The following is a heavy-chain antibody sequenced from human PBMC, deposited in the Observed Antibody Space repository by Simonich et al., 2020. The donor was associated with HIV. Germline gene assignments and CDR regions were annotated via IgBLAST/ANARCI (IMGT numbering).Heavy chain of an antibody. J-gene: IGHJ4*02. CDR3: ARGFYQRLYYFDY. Sequence: QVQLQQWGAGLLKPSETLSLTCAVSVGSFSGYYWSWIRQPPGKGLEWIGEINHSGSTTYNPSLKRRVTISVDTSKNQFSLKLSSVTAADTAVYYCARGFYQRLYYFDYWGQGTLVTVSS. CDR2: INHSGST. V-gene: IGHV4-34*01. D-gene: IGHD2-2*01. CDR1: VGSFSGYY.